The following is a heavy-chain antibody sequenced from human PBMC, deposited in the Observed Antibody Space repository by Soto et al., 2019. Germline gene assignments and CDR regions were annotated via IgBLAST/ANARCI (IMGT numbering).Heavy chain of an antibody. CDR1: GDSMTTVGYY. J-gene: IGHJ4*02. CDR2: ISYSGST. Sequence: QVQLQESGPGLVKPSQTLSLTCTVSGDSMTTVGYYWTWIRQHPGQGLEWIGFISYSGSTYYSSSLKGRVAISADTSKNQFSLKLNSVTVADTAVYYCTRGDYWGQGTLVTVSS. V-gene: IGHV4-31*03. CDR3: TRGDY.